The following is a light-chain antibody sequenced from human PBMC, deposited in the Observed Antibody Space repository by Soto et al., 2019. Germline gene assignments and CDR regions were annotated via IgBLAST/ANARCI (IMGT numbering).Light chain of an antibody. CDR3: QQYYSYART. Sequence: IRMTQSPSSFSASAGDRVTITCRASQGISSCFAWYQQKPGKAPKLLIYAASTLKSGVPSRFSGSGSGTDFTLTISCLQSEDFATYYCQQYYSYARTFGQGTKVEIK. CDR1: QGISSC. V-gene: IGKV1-8*01. J-gene: IGKJ1*01. CDR2: AAS.